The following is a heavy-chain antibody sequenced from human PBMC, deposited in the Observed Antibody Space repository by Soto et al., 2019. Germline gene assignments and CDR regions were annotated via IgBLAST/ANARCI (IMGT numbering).Heavy chain of an antibody. CDR2: ISANNGNT. J-gene: IGHJ4*02. CDR1: GYTFTTFG. CDR3: ARERLNTGWYGFDY. Sequence: ASVKVSCKASGYTFTTFGISWVRQAPGQGLEWVGWISANNGNTKYSQKFQGRVSLTTETSASTAYMELRSLRSDDTAVYYCARERLNTGWYGFDYWGQGTQVTVSS. D-gene: IGHD6-19*01. V-gene: IGHV1-18*01.